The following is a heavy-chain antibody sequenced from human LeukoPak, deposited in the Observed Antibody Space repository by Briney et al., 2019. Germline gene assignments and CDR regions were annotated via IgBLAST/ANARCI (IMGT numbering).Heavy chain of an antibody. D-gene: IGHD2-15*01. Sequence: PGGSLRLSCAASGFTFSSYSMNWVRQAPGKGLEWVSSISSSSSYIYYADSVKGRFTISRDNAKNSLYLQMNSLRAEDTAVYYCARTQDVVVADYMDVWGQGTTVTVSS. V-gene: IGHV3-21*01. CDR3: ARTQDVVVADYMDV. CDR1: GFTFSSYS. J-gene: IGHJ6*02. CDR2: ISSSSSYI.